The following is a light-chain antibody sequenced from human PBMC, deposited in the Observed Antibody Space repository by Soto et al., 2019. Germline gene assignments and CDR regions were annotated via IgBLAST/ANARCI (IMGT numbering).Light chain of an antibody. CDR2: AMS. Sequence: DIQMTQSPSSVSAFVGDRVTITCRASQGISTWLAWYQQKPGKAPELLIYAMSNVQSGVPSRFSGSGSGIDFALTISSLQPDDSATYYCQQTSTFPFTFGPGTKVEI. V-gene: IGKV1-12*01. CDR3: QQTSTFPFT. J-gene: IGKJ3*01. CDR1: QGISTW.